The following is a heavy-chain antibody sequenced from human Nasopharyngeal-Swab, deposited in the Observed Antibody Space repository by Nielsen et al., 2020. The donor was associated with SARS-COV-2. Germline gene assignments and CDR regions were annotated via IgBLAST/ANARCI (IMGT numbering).Heavy chain of an antibody. Sequence: GESLKISCAASGFTFSDYYMSWIRQAPGKGLEWVSYISSSGSTIYYADSVKGRFTISRDNAKNSLYLQMNSLRAEDTAVYYCARDPTTVTTFYGMDVWGQGTTVTVSS. CDR2: ISSSGSTI. D-gene: IGHD4-17*01. CDR1: GFTFSDYY. V-gene: IGHV3-11*01. CDR3: ARDPTTVTTFYGMDV. J-gene: IGHJ6*02.